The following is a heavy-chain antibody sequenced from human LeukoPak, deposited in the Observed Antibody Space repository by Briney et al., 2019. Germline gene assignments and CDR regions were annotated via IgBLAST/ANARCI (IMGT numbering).Heavy chain of an antibody. J-gene: IGHJ5*02. CDR1: GGTFNNSA. V-gene: IGHV1-69*05. CDR2: IMPLFGTA. D-gene: IGHD4-17*01. Sequence: ASVKVSCKTSGGTFNNSAISWVRQAPGQGLEWLGGIMPLFGTAGYAQKYQGRVTITKDESTRTVYLELTSLTSDDTAVYYCARDVHGDYGSGWFDPWGQGTLVSVSS. CDR3: ARDVHGDYGSGWFDP.